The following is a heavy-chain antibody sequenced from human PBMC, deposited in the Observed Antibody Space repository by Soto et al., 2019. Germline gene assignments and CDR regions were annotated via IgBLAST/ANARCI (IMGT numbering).Heavy chain of an antibody. D-gene: IGHD2-2*01. CDR2: TSYDGRNE. CDR1: RFIFSGYG. J-gene: IGHJ2*01. V-gene: IGHV3-30*04. Sequence: GGSLRLSCAASRFIFSGYGIHWVRQAPGKGLEWIVGTSYDGRNENYADSVKGRFTISRDSLENTVYLQMYSLRVEDTAVYYCARSPPYCDPTSCYWYFDLWGRGTLVTVSS. CDR3: ARSPPYCDPTSCYWYFDL.